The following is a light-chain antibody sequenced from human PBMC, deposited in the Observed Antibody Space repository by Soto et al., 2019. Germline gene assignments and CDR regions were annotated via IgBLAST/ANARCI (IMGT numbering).Light chain of an antibody. Sequence: SYELTQPPSVSVAPGQTARITCGGNNIGSKSVHWYQQKPGQAPVLVVHDDTDRPSGIPERLSGSNSGNTATLTISRVEAGDEAEYYCQVWDSSSDHPYVFGTGTKVTVL. CDR1: NIGSKS. V-gene: IGLV3-21*02. J-gene: IGLJ1*01. CDR2: DDT. CDR3: QVWDSSSDHPYV.